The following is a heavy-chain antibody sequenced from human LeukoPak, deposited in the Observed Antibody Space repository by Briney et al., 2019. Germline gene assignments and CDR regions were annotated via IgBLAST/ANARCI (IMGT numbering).Heavy chain of an antibody. CDR1: GFTFSSYA. J-gene: IGHJ3*02. CDR3: ARDYSSRDAFDI. V-gene: IGHV3-23*01. D-gene: IGHD6-13*01. CDR2: ISGSGGST. Sequence: GGSLRLSCAASGFTFSSYAMSWVRQAPGKGLEWVSAISGSGGSTYYADSVKGRFTISRDNSKNTLYLQMNSLRAEDTAVYYCARDYSSRDAFDIWGQGTMVTVSS.